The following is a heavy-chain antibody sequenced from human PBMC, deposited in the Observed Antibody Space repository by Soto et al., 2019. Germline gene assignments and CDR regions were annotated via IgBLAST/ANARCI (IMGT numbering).Heavy chain of an antibody. CDR2: IYYSGST. CDR1: GGSISSYY. Sequence: SETLSLTCTVSGGSISSYYWSWVRQPPGKGLEWIGYIYYSGSTNYNPSLKSRVTISVDTSKNQFSLKLSSVTAADTAVYYCARAPRGNYGYPSYFDYWGQGTLVTVSS. V-gene: IGHV4-59*01. J-gene: IGHJ4*02. D-gene: IGHD3-10*01. CDR3: ARAPRGNYGYPSYFDY.